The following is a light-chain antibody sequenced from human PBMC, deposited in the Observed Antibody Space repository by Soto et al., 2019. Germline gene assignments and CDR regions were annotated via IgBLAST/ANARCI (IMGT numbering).Light chain of an antibody. Sequence: EIVMTQSPATLSVSPGERATLSCRASQSVSSNLAWYQQKPGQAPRLLIYGASTRATGIPARFSGSGSGTEFTLTISILQSEDFAVYYCQQGGTFGQGTRLEIK. V-gene: IGKV3-15*01. CDR3: QQGGT. CDR2: GAS. CDR1: QSVSSN. J-gene: IGKJ5*01.